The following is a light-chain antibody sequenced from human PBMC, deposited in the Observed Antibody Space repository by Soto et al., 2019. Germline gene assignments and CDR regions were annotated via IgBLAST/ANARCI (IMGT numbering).Light chain of an antibody. CDR1: QSVSAN. J-gene: IGKJ1*01. CDR3: QQYHNWGE. CDR2: GAS. Sequence: EIVLTQSPATLSVSPGERATLSCRASQSVSANLAWYQQKPGQAPRLLIYGASSRAPGIPARFSGSGSGRDFTLTISSLQSEDLAVYYCQQYHNWGEFGQGTKVDIK. V-gene: IGKV3-15*01.